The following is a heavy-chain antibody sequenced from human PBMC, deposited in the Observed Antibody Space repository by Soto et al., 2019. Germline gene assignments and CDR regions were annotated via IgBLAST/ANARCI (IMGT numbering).Heavy chain of an antibody. CDR3: ASGRSWLGIHGNFDY. CDR2: INHSGST. V-gene: IGHV4-34*01. J-gene: IGHJ4*02. D-gene: IGHD6-19*01. CDR1: GGSFSGYY. Sequence: SETLSLTCAVYGGSFSGYYWSWIRQPPGKGLEWIGEINHSGSTNYNLSLKSRVTISVDTSKNQFSLKLSSVTAADTAVYYCASGRSWLGIHGNFDYWGQGTLVTVSS.